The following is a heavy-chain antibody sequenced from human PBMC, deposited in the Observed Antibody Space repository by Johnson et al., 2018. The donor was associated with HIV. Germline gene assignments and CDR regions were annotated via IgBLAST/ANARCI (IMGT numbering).Heavy chain of an antibody. V-gene: IGHV3-30*02. CDR1: RFTLSDYG. J-gene: IGHJ3*02. Sequence: QVQLVESGGGVVQPGGSLRLSCAASRFTLSDYGMHWVRQAPGKGLEWVAFIHYDESNKYYADSVKGRFTISRDNSRNTLYLQMNSLRAADTAVYYCAKDFSYDSSAYYYVPFDIWGQGTMVTVSS. D-gene: IGHD3-22*01. CDR3: AKDFSYDSSAYYYVPFDI. CDR2: IHYDESNK.